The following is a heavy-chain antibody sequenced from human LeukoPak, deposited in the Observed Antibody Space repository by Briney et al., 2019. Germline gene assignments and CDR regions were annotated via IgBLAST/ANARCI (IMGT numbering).Heavy chain of an antibody. CDR1: GFTFSIYS. J-gene: IGHJ4*02. V-gene: IGHV3-21*01. CDR3: ARDTFYYDSSGLDY. Sequence: PGGSLRLSCAASGFTFSIYSMNWVRQAPGKGLEWVSSISSSTSYIYYADSVKGRSTISRDNAKNSLYLQMNSLRAEDTAVYYCARDTFYYDSSGLDYWGQGTLVTVSS. CDR2: ISSSTSYI. D-gene: IGHD3-22*01.